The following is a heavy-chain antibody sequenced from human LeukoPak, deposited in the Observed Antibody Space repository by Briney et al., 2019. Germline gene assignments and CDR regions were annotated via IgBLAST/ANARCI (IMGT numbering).Heavy chain of an antibody. J-gene: IGHJ6*03. CDR3: ARDSDSSGWLDYYMDV. CDR2: ISSSGDYI. V-gene: IGHV3-21*01. CDR1: GFTFSSYW. Sequence: GGSLRLSCAASGFTFSSYWMSWVRQAPGEGLEWVSSISSSGDYIYYGDSVKGRFITSRDNAKNSIFLQLNSLRAEDTAIYYCARDSDSSGWLDYYMDVWGKGTTVTISS. D-gene: IGHD6-19*01.